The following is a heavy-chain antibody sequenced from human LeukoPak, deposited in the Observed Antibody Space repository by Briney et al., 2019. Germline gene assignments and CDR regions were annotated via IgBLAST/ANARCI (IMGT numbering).Heavy chain of an antibody. J-gene: IGHJ4*02. Sequence: GGSLRLSCAASGFTFSSYAMHWVRQAPGKGLEWMAVISDGGSDKYYADSVRGRFTISRDNSENTLSLQMSSLRAEDTAVYYCARGISSGIVVTAIAYGGQGTLVTVSS. D-gene: IGHD2-21*02. CDR3: ARGISSGIVVTAIAY. V-gene: IGHV3-30-3*01. CDR2: ISDGGSDK. CDR1: GFTFSSYA.